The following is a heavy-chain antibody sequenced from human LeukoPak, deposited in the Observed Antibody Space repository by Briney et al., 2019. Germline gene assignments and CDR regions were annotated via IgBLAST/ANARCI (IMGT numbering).Heavy chain of an antibody. D-gene: IGHD3-9*01. CDR3: ARANILPGYSLFDY. V-gene: IGHV3-48*04. Sequence: GGSLRLSCAASGFTFSSYSMNWVRQAPGKGLEWVSYISSSSSTIYYADSVKGRLTISRDNAKNSLYLQMSGLRAEDTAVYYCARANILPGYSLFDYWGQGTLVTVSS. CDR2: ISSSSSTI. J-gene: IGHJ4*02. CDR1: GFTFSSYS.